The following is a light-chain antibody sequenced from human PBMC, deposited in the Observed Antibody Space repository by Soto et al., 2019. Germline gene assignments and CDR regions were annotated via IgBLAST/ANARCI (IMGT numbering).Light chain of an antibody. CDR3: HHRTNWPPEDT. CDR1: QPINTY. J-gene: IGKJ2*01. V-gene: IGKV3-11*01. Sequence: EVLLTQSPATLSLTPGESATLSCRASQPINTYLAWYQQKSGQSPRLLIYDASNRATDIPARFRASGFGTDFTLTICSLKPEDFGTYYCHHRTNWPPEDTFGQGTKLEI. CDR2: DAS.